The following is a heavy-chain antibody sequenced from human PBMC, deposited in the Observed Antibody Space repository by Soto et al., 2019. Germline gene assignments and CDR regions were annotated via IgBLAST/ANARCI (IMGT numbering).Heavy chain of an antibody. CDR2: INPSGGST. Sequence: ASVKVSCKASGYTFTSYYMHWVRQAPGQGLEWMGIINPSGGSTSYAQKFQGRVTMTRDTSTSTVYMELSSLRSEDTAVYYCARHQGFSNYRLARVTRTRPYYFDYWGQGTLVTVSS. D-gene: IGHD4-4*01. CDR3: ARHQGFSNYRLARVTRTRPYYFDY. CDR1: GYTFTSYY. V-gene: IGHV1-46*01. J-gene: IGHJ4*02.